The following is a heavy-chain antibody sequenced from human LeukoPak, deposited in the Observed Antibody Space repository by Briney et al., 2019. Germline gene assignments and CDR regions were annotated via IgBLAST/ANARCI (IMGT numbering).Heavy chain of an antibody. J-gene: IGHJ1*01. CDR3: ARLRSSSGYWGSEYFRH. Sequence: GESLKISCKGSGYSFTSYWIGWVRQMPGKGLEWMWIICPGDSDTRYSPSFQGQVTVSADKSISTAYLQWSSLKASDTAMYYCARLRSSSGYWGSEYFRHWGQGTLVTVSS. CDR1: GYSFTSYW. D-gene: IGHD3-22*01. CDR2: ICPGDSDT. V-gene: IGHV5-51*01.